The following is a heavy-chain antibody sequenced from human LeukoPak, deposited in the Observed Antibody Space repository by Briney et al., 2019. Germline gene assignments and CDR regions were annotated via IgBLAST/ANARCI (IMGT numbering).Heavy chain of an antibody. CDR1: GYKFTSYW. Sequence: GESLKISCKGSGYKFTSYWIGWVRQMPGKGLEWMAIFYPGDSATTYSPSFQGQVTISADKSISTAYLQWSSLKASDTAMYYCARAMGRVRYFDWLTKIGSFDPWGQGTLVTVSS. J-gene: IGHJ5*02. D-gene: IGHD3-9*01. CDR2: FYPGDSAT. V-gene: IGHV5-51*01. CDR3: ARAMGRVRYFDWLTKIGSFDP.